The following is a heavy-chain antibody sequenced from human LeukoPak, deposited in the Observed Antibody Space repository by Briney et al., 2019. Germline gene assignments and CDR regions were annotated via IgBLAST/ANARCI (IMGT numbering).Heavy chain of an antibody. CDR3: ARHPFSSPFDY. J-gene: IGHJ4*02. CDR2: IYHTGNS. CDR1: GGSVSSDY. D-gene: IGHD2/OR15-2a*01. Sequence: SETLSLTCTVSGGSVSSDYWSWIRQPPGKGLEWIGYIYHTGNSDYNPSLKSRATISLDTSKNQFSLKLTSVTAADTAVYFCARHPFSSPFDYWGQGILVTVSS. V-gene: IGHV4-59*08.